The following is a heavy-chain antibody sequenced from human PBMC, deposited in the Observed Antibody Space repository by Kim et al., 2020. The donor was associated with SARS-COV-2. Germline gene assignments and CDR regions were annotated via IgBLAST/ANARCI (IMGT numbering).Heavy chain of an antibody. D-gene: IGHD3-16*01. J-gene: IGHJ5*02. Sequence: VRGRFTISRDSAKNTLYLEMTSLRPEDTAVYYCARGPRVGAFSGGTWFDPWGQGTLVTVSS. V-gene: IGHV3-66*01. CDR3: ARGPRVGAFSGGTWFDP.